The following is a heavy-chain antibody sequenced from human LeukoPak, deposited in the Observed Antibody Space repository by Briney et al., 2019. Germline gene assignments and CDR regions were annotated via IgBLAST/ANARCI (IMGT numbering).Heavy chain of an antibody. CDR1: GGSISSSSCY. CDR3: ARQDSSSSLVGSGY. J-gene: IGHJ4*02. V-gene: IGHV4-39*01. CDR2: IYYSGST. Sequence: SETLSLTCTVSGGSISSSSCYWGWIRQPPGKGLEWIGSIYYSGSTYYNPSLKSRVTISVDTSKNQFSLKLSSVTAADTAVYYCARQDSSSSLVGSGYWGQGTLVTVSS. D-gene: IGHD6-6*01.